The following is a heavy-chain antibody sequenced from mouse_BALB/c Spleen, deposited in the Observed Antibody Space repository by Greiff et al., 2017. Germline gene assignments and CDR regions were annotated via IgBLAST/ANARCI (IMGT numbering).Heavy chain of an antibody. V-gene: IGHV1-69*02. CDR2: IYPSDSYT. J-gene: IGHJ2*01. CDR3: TRYGYGSYFDY. Sequence: VQLQQPGAELVRPGASVKLSCKASGYTFTSYWINWVKQRPGQGLEWIGNIYPSDSYTNYNQKFKDKATLTVDKSSSTAYMQLSSPTSEDSAVYYCTRYGYGSYFDYWGQGTTLTVSS. CDR1: GYTFTSYW. D-gene: IGHD1-1*01.